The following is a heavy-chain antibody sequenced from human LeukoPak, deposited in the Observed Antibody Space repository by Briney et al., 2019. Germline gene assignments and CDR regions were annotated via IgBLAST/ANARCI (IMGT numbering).Heavy chain of an antibody. CDR2: IIPIFGTA. D-gene: IGHD4-23*01. CDR1: GYTFTSYA. Sequence: SVKVSCKASGYTFTSYAISWVRQAPGQGLEWMGGIIPIFGTANYAQKFQGRVTITTDESTSTAYMELSSLRSEDTAVYYCARVGLDYGGNGNWFDPWGQGTLVTVSS. J-gene: IGHJ5*02. CDR3: ARVGLDYGGNGNWFDP. V-gene: IGHV1-69*05.